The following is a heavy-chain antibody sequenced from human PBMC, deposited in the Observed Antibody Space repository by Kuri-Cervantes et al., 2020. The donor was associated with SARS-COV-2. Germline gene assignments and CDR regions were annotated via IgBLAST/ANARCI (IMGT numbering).Heavy chain of an antibody. Sequence: GESLKISCTASGFSFSTSWMSWVRQAPGKGLEWVANIKQDGSDKYYIDSVKGRFTISRDNAKNSLYLQMNSLRAEDTAVYYCAREEGSNLYYYYYYMDVWGKGTTVTVSS. D-gene: IGHD4-11*01. CDR2: IKQDGSDK. V-gene: IGHV3-7*01. CDR3: AREEGSNLYYYYYYMDV. J-gene: IGHJ6*03. CDR1: GFSFSTSW.